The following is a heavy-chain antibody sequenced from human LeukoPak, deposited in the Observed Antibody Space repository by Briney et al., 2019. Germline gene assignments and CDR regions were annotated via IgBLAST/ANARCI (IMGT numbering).Heavy chain of an antibody. Sequence: SETLSLTCTVSGYSISSGYYWGWIRQPPGKGLEWIGSIYQSGSTHYNPSLKSRVTISVDTSKNQFSLKLSSVTAADTAVYYCARGLPRERQLVLGYFDYWGQGTLVTVSS. V-gene: IGHV4-38-2*02. CDR3: ARGLPRERQLVLGYFDY. J-gene: IGHJ4*02. CDR1: GYSISSGYY. D-gene: IGHD6-13*01. CDR2: IYQSGST.